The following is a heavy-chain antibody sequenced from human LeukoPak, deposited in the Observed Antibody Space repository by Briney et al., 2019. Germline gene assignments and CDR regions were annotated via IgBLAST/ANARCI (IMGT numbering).Heavy chain of an antibody. CDR3: ARGYYGSGKPRNYYYYYGMDV. V-gene: IGHV4-34*01. Sequence: SETLSLTCAVSGGSFSGYYWSWIRQPPGKGLEWIGEINHSGSTNYNPSLKSRVTISVDTSKNQFSLELSSVTAADTAVYYCARGYYGSGKPRNYYYYYGMDVWGKGTTVTVSS. D-gene: IGHD3-10*01. J-gene: IGHJ6*04. CDR2: INHSGST. CDR1: GGSFSGYY.